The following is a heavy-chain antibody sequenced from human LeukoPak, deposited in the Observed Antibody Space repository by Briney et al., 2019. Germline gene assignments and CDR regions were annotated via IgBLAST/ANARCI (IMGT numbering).Heavy chain of an antibody. CDR3: ARDRRREGVHAFDV. CDR2: ILSSGST. V-gene: IGHV4-59*01. CDR1: SGSINNYY. Sequence: SETLSLTCTVSSGSINNYYWSWIRQPPGKGLEWIGYILSSGSTNYNPSVKSRVTISVDMSRNQFSLKLSSVTAADAAVYYCARDRRREGVHAFDVWGRGTMVTVSS. J-gene: IGHJ3*01. D-gene: IGHD1-14*01.